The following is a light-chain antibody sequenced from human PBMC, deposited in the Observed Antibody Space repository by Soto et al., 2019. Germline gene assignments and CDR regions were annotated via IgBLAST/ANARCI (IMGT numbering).Light chain of an antibody. CDR1: QSVSSSY. CDR2: GAS. V-gene: IGKV3-20*01. J-gene: IGKJ5*01. CDR3: QQYGSTPPIT. Sequence: EILIAQSTCTQSFSPGERATLSCRASQSVSSSYLAWYQQKPGQAPRLLLYGASSRATGIPDRFFGGGSGADYTLTVSRLETPDFAVYHYQQYGSTPPITFRQGTRLEIK.